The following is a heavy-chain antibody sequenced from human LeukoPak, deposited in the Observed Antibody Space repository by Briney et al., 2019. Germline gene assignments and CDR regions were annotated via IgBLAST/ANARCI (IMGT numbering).Heavy chain of an antibody. CDR1: GFTFSSYW. V-gene: IGHV3-7*01. CDR2: IKQDGSEK. D-gene: IGHD2-2*01. Sequence: GGSLRLSCAASGFTFSSYWMSWVRQAPGKGLEWVANIKQDGSEKYYVDSVKGRFTISRDNAKNSLYLQMNSLRAEDTAVYYCAREDCSSTSCYYDYWGQGTLVTVSS. CDR3: AREDCSSTSCYYDY. J-gene: IGHJ4*02.